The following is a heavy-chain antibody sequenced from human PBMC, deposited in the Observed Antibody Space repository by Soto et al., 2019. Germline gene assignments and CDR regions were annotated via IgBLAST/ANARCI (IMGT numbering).Heavy chain of an antibody. CDR3: ATSQRYFDWYALDY. V-gene: IGHV4-31*03. D-gene: IGHD3-9*01. CDR1: GGSISSGGYY. J-gene: IGHJ4*02. CDR2: IYYSGST. Sequence: PSETLSLTCTVSGGSISSGGYYWSWIRQHPGKGLEWIGYIYYSGSTYYNPSLKSRVTISVDTSKNQFSLKLSSVTAADTAVYYCATSQRYFDWYALDYWGQGTLVTVSS.